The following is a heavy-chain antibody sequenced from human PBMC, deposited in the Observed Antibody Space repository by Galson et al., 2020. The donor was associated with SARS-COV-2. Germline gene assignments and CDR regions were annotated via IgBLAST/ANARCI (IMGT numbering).Heavy chain of an antibody. CDR1: GFTVSSNY. D-gene: IGHD3-10*01. CDR2: IYSGGST. Sequence: GESLKISCAASGFTVSSNYMSWVRQAPGKGLEWVSVIYSGGSTYYADSVKGRFTISRDNSKNTLYLQMNSLRAEDTAVYYCAREIKSGRGGFDYWGQGTLVTVSS. CDR3: AREIKSGRGGFDY. V-gene: IGHV3-66*01. J-gene: IGHJ4*02.